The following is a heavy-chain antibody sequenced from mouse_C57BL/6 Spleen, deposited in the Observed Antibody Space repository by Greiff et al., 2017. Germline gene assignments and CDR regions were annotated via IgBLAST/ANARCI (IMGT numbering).Heavy chain of an antibody. CDR1: GFTFSNYW. V-gene: IGHV6-3*01. D-gene: IGHD2-2*01. CDR2: IRLRSGNYSS. CDR3: TLYGYDDGSWFAY. J-gene: IGHJ3*01. Sequence: EVKVEESGGGLVQPGGSMKLSCVASGFTFSNYWMNWVRQSPEKGLEWVAHIRLRSGNYSSHYAESVQGRFTISRDDSKSSVYLQMNNLRAEDTGIYYGTLYGYDDGSWFAYWGQGTLVTVSA.